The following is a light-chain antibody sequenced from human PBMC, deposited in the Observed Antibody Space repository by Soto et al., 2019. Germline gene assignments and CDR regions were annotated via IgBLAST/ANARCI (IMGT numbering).Light chain of an antibody. CDR1: RGNIGGYFY. Sequence: QSVLTQPASVSGAPGQTVTISCSGSRGNIGGYFYVSWYQQLPGKAPKLMIFEVSNRPSGVPNRFSGSKSGTAASLAISGLQAEDEAEYYCNSYTSTISVVVFGSGTKLTVL. V-gene: IGLV2-14*01. CDR3: NSYTSTISVVV. CDR2: EVS. J-gene: IGLJ1*01.